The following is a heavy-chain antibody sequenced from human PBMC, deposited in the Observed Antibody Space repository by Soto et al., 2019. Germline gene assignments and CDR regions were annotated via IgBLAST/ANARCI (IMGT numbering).Heavy chain of an antibody. CDR3: ARAPAHRSYFDY. D-gene: IGHD2-2*01. V-gene: IGHV1-69*05. CDR1: GGTFDIFS. CDR2: IIPIFGTA. J-gene: IGHJ4*02. Sequence: SVKVSCKASGGTFDIFSISWVRQAPGQGLEWMGGIIPIFGTAEYSQKFQGRVTMTRDTSTSTVYMELSSLRSEDTAVYYCARAPAHRSYFDYWGQGTLVTVSS.